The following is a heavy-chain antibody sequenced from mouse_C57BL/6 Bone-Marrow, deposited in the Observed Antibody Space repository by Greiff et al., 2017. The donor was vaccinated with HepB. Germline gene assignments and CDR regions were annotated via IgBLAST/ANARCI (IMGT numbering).Heavy chain of an antibody. J-gene: IGHJ4*01. CDR1: GFTFSDFY. D-gene: IGHD2-3*01. CDR3: ARADDGYLAMDY. V-gene: IGHV7-1*01. CDR2: SRNKANDYTT. Sequence: DVKLVESGGGLVQSGRSLRLSCATSGFTFSDFYMEWVRQAPGKGLEWIAASRNKANDYTTEYSASVKGRFIVSRDTSQSILYLQMNALRAEDTAIYYCARADDGYLAMDYWGQGTSVTVSS.